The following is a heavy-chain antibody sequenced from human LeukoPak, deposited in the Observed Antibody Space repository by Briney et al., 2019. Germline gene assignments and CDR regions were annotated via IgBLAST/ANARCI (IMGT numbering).Heavy chain of an antibody. V-gene: IGHV1-8*02. J-gene: IGHJ4*02. D-gene: IGHD3-22*01. CDR1: GYTFTSYD. CDR3: ARKGPSYYYDSSGYYPFDY. Sequence: GASVKVSCKASGYTFTSYDINWVRQATGQGLEWMGWINPNSGGTNYAQKFQGRVTMTRDMSTSTVYMELSSLRSEDTAVYYCARKGPSYYYDSSGYYPFDYWGQGTLVTVSS. CDR2: INPNSGGT.